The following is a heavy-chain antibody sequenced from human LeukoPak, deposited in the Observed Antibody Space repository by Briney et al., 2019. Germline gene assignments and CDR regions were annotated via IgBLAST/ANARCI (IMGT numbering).Heavy chain of an antibody. CDR3: AKDKGGYCSGGSCYNVYYFDY. D-gene: IGHD2-15*01. CDR1: GFTFSSYG. V-gene: IGHV3-30*18. J-gene: IGHJ4*02. CDR2: ISYDGSNK. Sequence: PGGSLRLSCAASGFTFSSYGMHWVRQAPGKGLGWVAVISYDGSNKYYADSVKGRFTISRDNSKNTLYLQMNSLRAEDTAVYYCAKDKGGYCSGGSCYNVYYFDYWGQGTLVTVSS.